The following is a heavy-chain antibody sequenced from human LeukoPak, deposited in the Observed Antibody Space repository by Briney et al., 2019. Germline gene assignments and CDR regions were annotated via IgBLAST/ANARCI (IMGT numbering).Heavy chain of an antibody. V-gene: IGHV3-20*04. Sequence: GGTLSLSCAASGFTFYDFGMIWVGHAPGQGMGWGSGINCNGGRTAYADSAKGRFTIYRDNAKNSLYLQMKSVRAADTALYYCARDRWVAGQDYWGQGTLVTVSS. D-gene: IGHD6-19*01. CDR1: GFTFYDFG. CDR2: INCNGGRT. CDR3: ARDRWVAGQDY. J-gene: IGHJ4*02.